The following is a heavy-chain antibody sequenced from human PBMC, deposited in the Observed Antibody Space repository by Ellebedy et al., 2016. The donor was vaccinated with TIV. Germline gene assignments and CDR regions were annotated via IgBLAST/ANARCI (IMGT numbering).Heavy chain of an antibody. V-gene: IGHV3-30*03. CDR3: ARGLWFGDVTAIPYYYYGMDV. Sequence: GGSLRLXCAASGFTFSSYGMHWVRQAPGKGLEWVAVISYDGSNKYYADSVKGRFTISRDNSKNTLYLQMNSLRAEDTAVYYCARGLWFGDVTAIPYYYYGMDVWGQGTTVTVSS. CDR2: ISYDGSNK. D-gene: IGHD3-10*01. CDR1: GFTFSSYG. J-gene: IGHJ6*02.